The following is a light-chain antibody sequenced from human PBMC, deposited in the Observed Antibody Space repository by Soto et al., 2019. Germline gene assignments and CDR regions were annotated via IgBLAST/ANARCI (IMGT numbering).Light chain of an antibody. J-gene: IGKJ1*01. V-gene: IGKV3-20*01. Sequence: EIVMTQSPATLSVSPGEIATLYFSASQSVSTNLVWYQQKPGQAPRLLIYGASTRATGVPGRFSGSGSGTDFTLTISRLEPEDFAVYYCQQYGSSPQTFGQGTKVDIK. CDR2: GAS. CDR1: QSVSTN. CDR3: QQYGSSPQT.